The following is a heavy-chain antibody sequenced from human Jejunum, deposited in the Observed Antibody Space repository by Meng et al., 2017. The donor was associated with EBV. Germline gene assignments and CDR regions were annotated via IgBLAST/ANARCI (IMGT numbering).Heavy chain of an antibody. V-gene: IGHV1-18*01. CDR1: GYTYSSYC. CDR2: ISAYNANT. Sequence: QVPHVPAGDGGKKPGASVKGSCRVSGYTYSSYCVSWVRQAPGQGLEWMGWISAYNANTNYAQNFQGRVTLTTDTSTNTAYIDLRSLTSDDTALYYCASGGVVVSGSYYFDYWGQGTLVTVSS. CDR3: ASGGVVVSGSYYFDY. J-gene: IGHJ4*02. D-gene: IGHD2-21*02.